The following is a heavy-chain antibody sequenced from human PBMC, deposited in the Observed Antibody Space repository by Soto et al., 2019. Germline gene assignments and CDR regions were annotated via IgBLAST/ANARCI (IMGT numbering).Heavy chain of an antibody. V-gene: IGHV1-58*02. CDR1: GYTFTSYG. CDR2: IIVGSGNT. J-gene: IGHJ6*03. CDR3: AADVGPVTTNYYYYMDV. D-gene: IGHD4-17*01. Sequence: GASVKVSCKASGYTFTSYGISWVRQAPGQGLEWIGWIIVGSGNTNYAQKFQERVTITRDTSTSTAYMELSSLRSEDTAVYYCAADVGPVTTNYYYYMDVWGKGTTVTVSS.